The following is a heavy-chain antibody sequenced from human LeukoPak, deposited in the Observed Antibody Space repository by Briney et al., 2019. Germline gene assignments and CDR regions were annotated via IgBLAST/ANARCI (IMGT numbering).Heavy chain of an antibody. J-gene: IGHJ5*02. CDR2: ISGSDSTI. CDR3: ATGYSYGYTSPLYDP. CDR1: GFTFSDYY. Sequence: PGGSPRLSCAASGFTFSDYYMSWIRQAPGKGLEWVSYISGSDSTIYYAHSVKGRFTISRDNAKNSVYLQMNSLRAEDTGVYYCATGYSYGYTSPLYDPWGQGTLVTVSS. V-gene: IGHV3-11*01. D-gene: IGHD5-18*01.